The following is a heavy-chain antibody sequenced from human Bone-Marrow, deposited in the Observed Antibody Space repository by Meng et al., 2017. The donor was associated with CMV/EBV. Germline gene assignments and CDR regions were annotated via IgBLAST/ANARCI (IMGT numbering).Heavy chain of an antibody. Sequence: GSLRLSCAVYGGSFSGYYWGWIRQPPGKGLEWIGIISYSGSTYYNPSLKSRVTISVDTSKNQFSLNLNSVTAADTAVYYCAKNVVGGWFDPWGQGTLVTVSS. J-gene: IGHJ5*02. CDR1: GGSFSGYY. V-gene: IGHV4-34*01. CDR2: ISYSGST. D-gene: IGHD2-15*01. CDR3: AKNVVGGWFDP.